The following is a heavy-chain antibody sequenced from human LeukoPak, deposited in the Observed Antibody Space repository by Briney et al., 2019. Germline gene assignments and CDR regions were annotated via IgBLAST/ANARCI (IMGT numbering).Heavy chain of an antibody. CDR1: GGSISSYY. V-gene: IGHV4-4*07. D-gene: IGHD5-12*01. J-gene: IGHJ4*02. CDR2: IYTSGST. CDR3: ARDIRTNYIVATTYFDY. Sequence: SETLSLTCTVSGGSISSYYWSWIRQPAGKGLEWIGRIYTSGSTNYNPSLKSRVTISVDTSKNQFSLKLSSVTAADTAVYYCARDIRTNYIVATTYFDYWGQGTLVTVSS.